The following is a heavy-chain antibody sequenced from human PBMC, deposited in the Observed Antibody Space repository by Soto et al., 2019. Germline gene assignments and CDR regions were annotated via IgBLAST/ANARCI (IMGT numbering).Heavy chain of an antibody. J-gene: IGHJ6*02. CDR3: AKDSLSSAWFGYGMDV. CDR2: ISGSGGRT. D-gene: IGHD3-10*01. Sequence: GGSLRLSCAASGFTFSSYAMSWVRQAPGKGPEWVSAISGSGGRTSYADSVKGRFTISRDNSKNTLYVQMNSLRVEDTAVYYCAKDSLSSAWFGYGMDVWGQGTTVNVSS. V-gene: IGHV3-23*01. CDR1: GFTFSSYA.